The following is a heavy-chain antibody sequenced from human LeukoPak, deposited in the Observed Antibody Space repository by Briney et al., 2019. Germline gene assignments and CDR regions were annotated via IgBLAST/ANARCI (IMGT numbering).Heavy chain of an antibody. CDR2: INHSGST. CDR3: ARGPVGATRGLDY. D-gene: IGHD1-26*01. J-gene: IGHJ4*02. Sequence: SETLSLTCAVYGGSFSGYYWSWIRQPPGKGLGWIGEINHSGSTNYNPSLKSRVTISVDTSKNQFSLKLSSVTAADTAVYYCARGPVGATRGLDYWGQGTLVTVSS. CDR1: GGSFSGYY. V-gene: IGHV4-34*01.